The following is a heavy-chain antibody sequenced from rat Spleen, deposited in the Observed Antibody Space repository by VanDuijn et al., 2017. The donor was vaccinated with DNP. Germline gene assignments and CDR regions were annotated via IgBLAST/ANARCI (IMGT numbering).Heavy chain of an antibody. V-gene: IGHV5-25*01. Sequence: EVQLVESGGGLVQPGRSMKLSCAASGFTFSNSDMAWVRQAPTKGLEWVASISTSGGSTYYRDSVKGRFTISRDNAKSTLYLQMDSLRSEDTATYYCATGDGYSSWFAYWGQGTLVTVSS. J-gene: IGHJ3*01. CDR3: ATGDGYSSWFAY. CDR1: GFTFSNSD. D-gene: IGHD1-11*01. CDR2: ISTSGGST.